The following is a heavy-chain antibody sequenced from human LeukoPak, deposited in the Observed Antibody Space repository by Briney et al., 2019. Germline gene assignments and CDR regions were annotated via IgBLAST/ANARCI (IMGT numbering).Heavy chain of an antibody. CDR3: ATDDFDY. J-gene: IGHJ4*02. Sequence: ASVKGSCKVFRYTLTELSIRWVRQAPGKGLEWMGGFDPEDGETIYAQKFQGRVTMTEDTSTDTAYMELSSLRSEDTAVYYCATDDFDYWGQGTLVTVSS. V-gene: IGHV1-24*01. CDR1: RYTLTELS. CDR2: FDPEDGET.